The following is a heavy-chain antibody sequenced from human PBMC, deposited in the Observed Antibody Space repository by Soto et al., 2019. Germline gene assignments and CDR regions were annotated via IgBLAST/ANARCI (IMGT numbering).Heavy chain of an antibody. CDR2: ISGSGGST. V-gene: IGHV3-23*01. J-gene: IGHJ4*02. CDR1: GFTFSSYA. CDR3: AKFAPRLGTPFDY. Sequence: EVQLLESGGGLVQPGGSLRLSFAASGFTFSSYAMSWVRQAPGKGLEGVPAISGSGGSTYYGDSGKGRFTISRDNSKNTLYLQMNSLRAEDTAVYYCAKFAPRLGTPFDYWGQGTLVTVSS. D-gene: IGHD6-19*01.